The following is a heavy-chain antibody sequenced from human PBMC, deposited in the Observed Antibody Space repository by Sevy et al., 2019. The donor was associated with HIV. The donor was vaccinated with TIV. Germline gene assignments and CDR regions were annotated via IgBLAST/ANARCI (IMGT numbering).Heavy chain of an antibody. CDR3: ARDPQHIVVVTAITFDY. CDR2: ISYDGSNK. J-gene: IGHJ4*02. Sequence: GGSLRLSCAASGFTFSSYAMHWVRQAPGKGLEWVAVISYDGSNKYYADSVKGRFTISRYNSKNTLYLQMNSLRAEDTAVYYCARDPQHIVVVTAITFDYWGQGTLVTVSS. V-gene: IGHV3-30*04. D-gene: IGHD2-21*02. CDR1: GFTFSSYA.